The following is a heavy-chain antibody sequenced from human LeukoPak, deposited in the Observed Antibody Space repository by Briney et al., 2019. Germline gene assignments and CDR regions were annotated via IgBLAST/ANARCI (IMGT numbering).Heavy chain of an antibody. J-gene: IGHJ3*01. V-gene: IGHV1-2*02. Sequence: ASVKVSCKAAGYAFTGSYIHWVRQAPGQGLEWMGWINPNNGFTAYAQNVQGRVTMTRDTSISTAYMDLSRLTSDDTAVYFCARDRGARLERFYAFDFWGQGTTVTVSS. CDR2: INPNNGFT. CDR3: ARDRGARLERFYAFDF. CDR1: GYAFTGSY. D-gene: IGHD1-1*01.